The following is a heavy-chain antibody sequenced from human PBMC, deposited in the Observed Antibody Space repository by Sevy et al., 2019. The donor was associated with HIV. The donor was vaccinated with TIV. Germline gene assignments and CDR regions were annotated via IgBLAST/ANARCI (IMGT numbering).Heavy chain of an antibody. CDR2: IKSKREGGTT. J-gene: IGHJ4*02. Sequence: GGSLRLSCGASGFTFSNAWMTWVRQAPGKGLEWVGRIKSKREGGTTDYAAPVKGRFSISRDDSKNTLYLQMNSLKSYDTAVHYCTNNRGYCIDGVCGENFDSWGQGTLDTVSS. V-gene: IGHV3-15*01. CDR3: TNNRGYCIDGVCGENFDS. CDR1: GFTFSNAW. D-gene: IGHD2-8*01.